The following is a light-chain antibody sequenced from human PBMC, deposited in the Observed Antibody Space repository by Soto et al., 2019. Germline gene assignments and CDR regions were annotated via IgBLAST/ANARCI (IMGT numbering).Light chain of an antibody. J-gene: IGKJ1*01. CDR2: WAA. CDR3: QQYYGTLWT. CDR1: QSVLYSSNNKNY. Sequence: DIVMTQSPDSLAVSLGERATINCKSSQSVLYSSNNKNYLAWYQQKPGQPPKLLIYWAATRESGVPDRFSGSGSGTDVTLTISSLQAEDVAVYFCQQYYGTLWTFGQGTKVEIK. V-gene: IGKV4-1*01.